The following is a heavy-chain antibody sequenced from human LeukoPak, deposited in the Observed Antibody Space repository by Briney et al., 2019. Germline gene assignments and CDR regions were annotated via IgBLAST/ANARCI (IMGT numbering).Heavy chain of an antibody. CDR2: ISSSSSYK. CDR3: TRGGDDSSGYYLVFFDF. CDR1: GFSFSTYS. Sequence: GGTLRLSCAASGFSFSTYSMSWVRQAAGKGLEWVSSISSSSSYKYYAASVKGRFTISRDNAKQSLYLQMTSLSCEESAVYYWTRGGDDSSGYYLVFFDFWGQGTLVTVSS. J-gene: IGHJ4*02. D-gene: IGHD3-22*01. V-gene: IGHV3-21*01.